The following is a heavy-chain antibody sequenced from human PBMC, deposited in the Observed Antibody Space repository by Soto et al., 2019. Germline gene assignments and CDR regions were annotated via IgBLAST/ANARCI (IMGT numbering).Heavy chain of an antibody. CDR3: ARAVAVTADFDY. Sequence: SVKVSCKASGGTFSRYSITWVRQAPGHGLEWIGRIIPIFGIASYAQKFQGRVTITADESTSTAYMELSSLRSDDTAVYYCARAVAVTADFDYWGQGILVTVAS. D-gene: IGHD2-21*02. CDR2: IIPIFGIA. J-gene: IGHJ4*02. V-gene: IGHV1-69*13. CDR1: GGTFSRYS.